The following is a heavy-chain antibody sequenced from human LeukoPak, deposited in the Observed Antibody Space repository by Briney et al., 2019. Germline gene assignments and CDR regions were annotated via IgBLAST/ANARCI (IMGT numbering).Heavy chain of an antibody. Sequence: SETLSLTCAVYGGSFSGYYWSWIRQPPGKGLEWIGEINHSGSTNYNPSLKSRVTISVDTSKNQFSLKLSSVTAADTAVYYCARGPYDYGGYAKRSYFDYWGQGTLVTVSS. CDR2: INHSGST. V-gene: IGHV4-34*01. CDR1: GGSFSGYY. CDR3: ARGPYDYGGYAKRSYFDY. D-gene: IGHD4-17*01. J-gene: IGHJ4*02.